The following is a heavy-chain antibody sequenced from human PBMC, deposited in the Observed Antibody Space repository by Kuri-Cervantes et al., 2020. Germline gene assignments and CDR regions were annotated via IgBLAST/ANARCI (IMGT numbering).Heavy chain of an antibody. D-gene: IGHD2-2*01. CDR2: IIPIFGTA. Sequence: SVKVSCKASGGTFSSYAISWVRQAPGQGLEWMGGIIPIFGTANYAQKFQGRVTITADKSTSTAYMELSSLRSEDTAVYYCASSVCSSTSCYAFYYYYMDVWGKGTTVTVSS. CDR1: GGTFSSYA. V-gene: IGHV1-69*06. J-gene: IGHJ6*03. CDR3: ASSVCSSTSCYAFYYYYMDV.